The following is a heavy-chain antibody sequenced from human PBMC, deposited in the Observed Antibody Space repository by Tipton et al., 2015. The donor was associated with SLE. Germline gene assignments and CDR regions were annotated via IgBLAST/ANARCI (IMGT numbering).Heavy chain of an antibody. J-gene: IGHJ2*01. Sequence: LRLSCTVSGGSISSDYWTWIRQPPGKGLEWIGSIFYSGSTTYNPSLKSRVTMSVDTPKNQFSLKLSSVTAADTAVYYCARDLLGYYYGSGSYSRYFDLWGRGTLVTVSS. CDR2: IFYSGST. V-gene: IGHV4-59*12. D-gene: IGHD3-10*01. CDR1: GGSISSDY. CDR3: ARDLLGYYYGSGSYSRYFDL.